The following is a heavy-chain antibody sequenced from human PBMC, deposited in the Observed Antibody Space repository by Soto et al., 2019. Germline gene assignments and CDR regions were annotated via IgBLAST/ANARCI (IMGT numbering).Heavy chain of an antibody. J-gene: IGHJ4*02. V-gene: IGHV3-21*06. CDR2: ISSTTNYI. Sequence: PWGVLRLSCAASGFTFTRYSMNWVRQAPGKGLEWVSSISSTTNYIYYGDSMKGRFTISRDNAKNSLYLEMNSLRAEDTAVYYCARESEDLTSNFDYWGQGTLVTVS. CDR3: ARESEDLTSNFDY. CDR1: GFTFTRYS.